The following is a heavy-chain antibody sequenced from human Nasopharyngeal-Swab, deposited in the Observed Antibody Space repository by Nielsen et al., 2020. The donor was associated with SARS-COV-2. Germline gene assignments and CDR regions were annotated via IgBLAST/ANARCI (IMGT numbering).Heavy chain of an antibody. J-gene: IGHJ4*02. Sequence: ASVKVSCKASGYLFTDYNIHWVRQAPGQGLEWMGWINVDKGNTKQSQRFQGRVTITRDTSASTAYMEVSSLRSEDTAVNYCARQTNHYGLYYFDYWGQGTLVTVSS. CDR2: INVDKGNT. D-gene: IGHD3-10*01. V-gene: IGHV1-3*01. CDR3: ARQTNHYGLYYFDY. CDR1: GYLFTDYN.